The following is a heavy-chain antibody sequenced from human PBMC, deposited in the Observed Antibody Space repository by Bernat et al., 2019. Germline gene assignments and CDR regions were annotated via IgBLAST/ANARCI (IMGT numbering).Heavy chain of an antibody. J-gene: IGHJ2*01. CDR3: ARGQGGGNSVYFDL. CDR2: ISHSETA. D-gene: IGHD4-23*01. CDR1: GGSLSAYY. Sequence: QVQLQQWGAGLLKPSETLSLTCAVYGGSLSAYYWSWIRQPPGKGLEWIGEISHSETANYNPSLKSRVTISIDTSKNQIFLKLSSVTAADTAVYYCARGQGGGNSVYFDLWGRGTLVIVSS. V-gene: IGHV4-34*01.